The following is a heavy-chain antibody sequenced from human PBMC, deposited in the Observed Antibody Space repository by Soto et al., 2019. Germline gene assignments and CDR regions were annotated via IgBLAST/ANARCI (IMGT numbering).Heavy chain of an antibody. Sequence: PSETLSLTCTVSGGSISSDSYYWGWIRQSPEKGLEWIASISYSGSTYYNPTLKSRLIISVDTSKSQFSLKLSSVTAADTAVYYCARIGYCSGGSCPGGAFDIWGQGTMVT. CDR1: GGSISSDSYY. CDR3: ARIGYCSGGSCPGGAFDI. CDR2: ISYSGST. J-gene: IGHJ3*02. D-gene: IGHD2-15*01. V-gene: IGHV4-39*07.